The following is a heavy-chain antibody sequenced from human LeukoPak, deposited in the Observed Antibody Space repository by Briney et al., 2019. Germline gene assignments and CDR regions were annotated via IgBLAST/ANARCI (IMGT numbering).Heavy chain of an antibody. D-gene: IGHD7-27*01. CDR1: GYSISSGYH. CDR3: ARENWVFDY. V-gene: IGHV4-38-2*02. CDR2: VYRSGTT. J-gene: IGHJ4*02. Sequence: PSETLSLTCVVSGYSISSGYHCGWIRQPPGKRPEWIGSVYRSGTTYYDPSLKSRVTISVDTSKNQISLKVRSVTAADTAMYYCARENWVFDYWGQGILVTVSS.